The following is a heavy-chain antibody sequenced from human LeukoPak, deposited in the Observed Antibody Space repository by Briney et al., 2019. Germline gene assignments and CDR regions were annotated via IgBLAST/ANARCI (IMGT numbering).Heavy chain of an antibody. CDR2: ISSSGSTI. CDR1: GFTFSSYE. V-gene: IGHV3-48*03. D-gene: IGHD3-22*01. CDR3: ARMDSSGYFFSYYFDY. Sequence: PGGSLRLSCAAFGFTFSSYEMNWVRQAPGKGLEWVSYISSSGSTIYYADSVKGRFTISRDNAKNSLYLQMNSLRAEDTAVYYCARMDSSGYFFSYYFDYWGQGTLVTVSS. J-gene: IGHJ4*02.